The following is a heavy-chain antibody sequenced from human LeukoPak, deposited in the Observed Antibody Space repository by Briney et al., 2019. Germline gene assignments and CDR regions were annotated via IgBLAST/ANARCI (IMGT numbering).Heavy chain of an antibody. V-gene: IGHV3-21*01. CDR1: GFTFSSYS. CDR2: ISSSSSYI. J-gene: IGHJ4*02. Sequence: GGSLRLSCAASGFTFSSYSMNWVRLAPGKGLEWVSSISSSSSYIYYADSVKGRFTISRDNAKNSLYLQMNSLRAEDTAVYYCARDADTAMVIDYWGQGTLVTVSS. CDR3: ARDADTAMVIDY. D-gene: IGHD5-18*01.